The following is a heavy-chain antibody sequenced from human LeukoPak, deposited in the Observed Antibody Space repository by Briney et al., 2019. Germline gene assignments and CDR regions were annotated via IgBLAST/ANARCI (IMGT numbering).Heavy chain of an antibody. CDR3: ARGGDSSSWYNWFDP. CDR1: GGSISSSNW. D-gene: IGHD6-13*01. V-gene: IGHV4-4*02. CDR2: INHSGST. J-gene: IGHJ5*02. Sequence: SGTLSLTCAVSGGSISSSNWWSWIRQPPGKGLEWIGEINHSGSTNYNPSLKSRVTISVDTSKNQFSLKLSSVTAADTAVYYCARGGDSSSWYNWFDPWGQGTLVTVSS.